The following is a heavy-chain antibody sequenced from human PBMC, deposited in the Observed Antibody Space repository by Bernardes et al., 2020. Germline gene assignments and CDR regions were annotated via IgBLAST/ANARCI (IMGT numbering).Heavy chain of an antibody. CDR2: INHSGST. CDR1: GGSFSGYY. V-gene: IGHV4-34*01. D-gene: IGHD2-2*01. J-gene: IGHJ6*04. CDR3: ARDQLYYYYGMDV. Sequence: TLSLTCAVYGGSFSGYYWSWIRQPPGQGLEWIGEINHSGSTNYNPSLKSRVTISVDTSKNQFSLKLSSVTAADTAVYYCARDQLYYYYGMDVWGKGTTVTVSS.